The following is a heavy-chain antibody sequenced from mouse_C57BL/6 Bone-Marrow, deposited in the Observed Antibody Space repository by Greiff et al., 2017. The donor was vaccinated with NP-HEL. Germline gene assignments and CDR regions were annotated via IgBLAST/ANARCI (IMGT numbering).Heavy chain of an antibody. Sequence: EVKLVESGGGLVQPGGSLKLSCAASGFTFSDYYMYWVRQTPEKRLEWVAYISNGGGSTYYPDTVKGRFTISRDNAKNTLYLQMSRLKSEDTAMYYCARHGYYGNGYYAMDYWGQGTSVTVSS. CDR2: ISNGGGST. CDR1: GFTFSDYY. V-gene: IGHV5-12*01. J-gene: IGHJ4*01. CDR3: ARHGYYGNGYYAMDY. D-gene: IGHD2-1*01.